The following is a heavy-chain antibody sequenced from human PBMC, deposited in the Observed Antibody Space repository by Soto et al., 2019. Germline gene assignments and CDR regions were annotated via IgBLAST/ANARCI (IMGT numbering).Heavy chain of an antibody. CDR2: IYYSGST. D-gene: IGHD3-22*01. V-gene: IGHV4-30-4*01. J-gene: IGHJ4*02. CDR1: GGSISSGDYY. CDR3: ARLYYDSSGYYSYFDY. Sequence: PSESLSLTCTVSGGSISSGDYYWSWIRQPPGKGLEWIGYIYYSGSTYYNPSLKGRVTISVDTSKNQFSLKLSPVTAADTAVYYCARLYYDSSGYYSYFDYWGQGTLVTVSS.